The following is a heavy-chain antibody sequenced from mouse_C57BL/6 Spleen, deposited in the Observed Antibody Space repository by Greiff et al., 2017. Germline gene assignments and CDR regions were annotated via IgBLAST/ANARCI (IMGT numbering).Heavy chain of an antibody. Sequence: VQLQQSGPGMVKPSQSLSLTCTVTGYSITSGYDWHWIRHFPGNKLEWMGYISYSGSTNYNPSLKSRISITHDTSKNPFFLKLNSVTTEDTATYYCAREGYYGSLDYWGQGTTLTVSS. CDR2: ISYSGST. J-gene: IGHJ2*01. V-gene: IGHV3-1*01. CDR3: AREGYYGSLDY. D-gene: IGHD1-1*01. CDR1: GYSITSGYD.